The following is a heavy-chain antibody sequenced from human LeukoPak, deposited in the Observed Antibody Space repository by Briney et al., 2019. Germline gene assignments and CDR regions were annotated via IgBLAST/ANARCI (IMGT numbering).Heavy chain of an antibody. D-gene: IGHD2-15*01. J-gene: IGHJ4*02. Sequence: GGSLRLSCAASGFTFSSYNMNWVRQAPGKGLEWVSYISGRSDTIYYADSVKGRFIISRDNARNSLSLQMNSLRAEDTAVYYCAKDGRVVVAAIFDYWGQGTLVTVSS. V-gene: IGHV3-48*01. CDR3: AKDGRVVVAAIFDY. CDR2: ISGRSDTI. CDR1: GFTFSSYN.